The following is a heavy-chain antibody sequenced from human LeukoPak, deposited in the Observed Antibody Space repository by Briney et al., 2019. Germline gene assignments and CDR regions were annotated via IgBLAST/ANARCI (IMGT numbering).Heavy chain of an antibody. Sequence: ASVKVPCKASGYTFTSYYMHWVRQAPGQGLEWMGIINPSGGSTSYAQKFQGRVTMTRDMSTSTVYMELSSLRSEDTAVYYCARDMAYCGGDCAWIISWSDPWGQGTLVTVSS. V-gene: IGHV1-46*01. J-gene: IGHJ5*02. CDR1: GYTFTSYY. CDR3: ARDMAYCGGDCAWIISWSDP. CDR2: INPSGGST. D-gene: IGHD2-21*02.